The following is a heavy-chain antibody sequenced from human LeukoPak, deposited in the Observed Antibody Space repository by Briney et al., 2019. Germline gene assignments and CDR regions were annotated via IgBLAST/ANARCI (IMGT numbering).Heavy chain of an antibody. CDR2: IYYSGST. D-gene: IGHD2-15*01. CDR1: GGSISSSSYY. J-gene: IGHJ4*02. Sequence: SETLSLTCTVSGGSISSSSYYWGWIRQPPGKGLEWIGSIYYSGSTYYNPSLKSRVTISVDTSKNQFSLKLSSVTAADTAVYYCARDAYCSGGSCGPSPTFDYWGQGTLVTVSP. V-gene: IGHV4-39*07. CDR3: ARDAYCSGGSCGPSPTFDY.